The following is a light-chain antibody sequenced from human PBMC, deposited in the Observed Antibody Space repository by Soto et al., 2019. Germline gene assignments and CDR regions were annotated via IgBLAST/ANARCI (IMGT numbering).Light chain of an antibody. V-gene: IGLV2-11*01. CDR2: DVS. CDR3: CSYAGSWDVV. J-gene: IGLJ2*01. CDR1: SSDVGNYNY. Sequence: QSALTQPRSVSGSPGQSVTISCTGTSSDVGNYNYVSWYQQHPGKVPKLIIFDVSQRPSGVPDRFSGSKSGNTAYLTISGRQAEDEADYYCCSYAGSWDVVFGGGTKLTVL.